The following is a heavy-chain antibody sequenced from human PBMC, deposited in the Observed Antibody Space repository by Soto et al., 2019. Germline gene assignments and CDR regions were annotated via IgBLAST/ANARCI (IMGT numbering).Heavy chain of an antibody. CDR3: ARDPKGYYYGSGRRDQYGMDV. V-gene: IGHV4-59*01. CDR2: IYYSGST. J-gene: IGHJ6*02. Sequence: PSETLSLTCTVSGGSICSYYWSWIRQPPGKGLEWIGYIYYSGSTNYNPSLKSRVTISVDTSKNQFSLKLSSVTAADTAVYYCARDPKGYYYGSGRRDQYGMDVWGQGTTVTVSS. CDR1: GGSICSYY. D-gene: IGHD3-10*01.